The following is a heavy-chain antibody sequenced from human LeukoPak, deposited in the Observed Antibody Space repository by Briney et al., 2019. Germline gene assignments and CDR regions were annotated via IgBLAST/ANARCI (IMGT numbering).Heavy chain of an antibody. V-gene: IGHV1-8*02. J-gene: IGHJ4*02. CDR2: MNPNSGDT. CDR3: ARGLGDYYDTSGYYYAVPAH. D-gene: IGHD3-22*01. CDR1: GYTFTSYG. Sequence: ASVKVSCKASGYTFTSYGISWVRQATGQGLEWMGWMNPNSGDTAYAQKFQGRVAMTRDTSINTAYMELSSLRSEDTAVYFCARGLGDYYDTSGYYYAVPAHWGQGTLVTVSS.